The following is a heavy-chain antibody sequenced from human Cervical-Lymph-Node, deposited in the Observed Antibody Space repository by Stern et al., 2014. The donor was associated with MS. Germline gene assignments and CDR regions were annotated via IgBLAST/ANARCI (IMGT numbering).Heavy chain of an antibody. Sequence: EVQLVESGGGVIQPGGSLRLSCTASGVTVSRDYMTWVRQAPGKGLEWVSLISNVGSPFYTDSVKGRFTIYRDDSKNTVYLHMTSLRAEDTAMYYCARDTSSPERSDWWGQGTLVTVSS. CDR2: ISNVGSP. CDR3: ARDTSSPERSDW. D-gene: IGHD1-1*01. V-gene: IGHV3-53*01. J-gene: IGHJ4*02. CDR1: GVTVSRDY.